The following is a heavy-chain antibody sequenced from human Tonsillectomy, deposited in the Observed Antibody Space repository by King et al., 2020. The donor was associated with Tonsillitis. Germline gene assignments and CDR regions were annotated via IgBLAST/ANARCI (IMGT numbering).Heavy chain of an antibody. CDR2: INSDGSST. CDR1: GFTFSNSW. V-gene: IGHV3-74*01. J-gene: IGHJ6*02. CDR3: SPLEPVYYGMDV. D-gene: IGHD1-1*01. Sequence: VQLVESGGGLVQPGGSLRLSCAATGFTFSNSWMHWVRQAPGKGLAWVSRINSDGSSTSYADSVKGRFTISRDNAKNTPYLQMNSLRAEDTAVYYCSPLEPVYYGMDVWGQGTTVTVSS.